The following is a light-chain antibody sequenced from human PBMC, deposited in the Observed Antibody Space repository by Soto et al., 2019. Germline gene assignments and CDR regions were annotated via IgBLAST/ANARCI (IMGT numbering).Light chain of an antibody. CDR2: GAS. CDR1: QSISSNY. Sequence: ESVLTQSPGTLSLSQGERVTLSCRASQSISSNYLAWYQQKPGQAPRLLIYGASTRVTGIPDRFSGSGSGTDFTLTISRLEPEDSAVYYCQQYGSSPTWTFGQGTKVEIK. V-gene: IGKV3-20*01. J-gene: IGKJ1*01. CDR3: QQYGSSPTWT.